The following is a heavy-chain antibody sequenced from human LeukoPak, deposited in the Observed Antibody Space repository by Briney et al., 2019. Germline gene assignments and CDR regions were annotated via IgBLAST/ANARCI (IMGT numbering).Heavy chain of an antibody. CDR2: IIPKGGGI. CDR1: GYTFTDYL. CDR3: ARVPRPRDPTSSAAHQPFDY. V-gene: IGHV1-2*02. J-gene: IGHJ4*02. D-gene: IGHD2-2*01. Sequence: ASVKVSCKASGYTFTDYLIHWVRQAPGQGPEWMGWIIPKGGGIKYAQKFQDRVTMTRDTSINTAYMELSGLRPDDTAVYYCARVPRPRDPTSSAAHQPFDYWGQGTLVIVSS.